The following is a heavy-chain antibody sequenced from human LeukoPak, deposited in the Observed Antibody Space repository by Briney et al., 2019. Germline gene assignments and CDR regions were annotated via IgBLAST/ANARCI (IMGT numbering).Heavy chain of an antibody. D-gene: IGHD5-18*01. CDR3: ASLGRVYSYYIPL. V-gene: IGHV4-59*01. J-gene: IGHJ4*02. CDR2: IHYSGST. CDR1: GDSISTYY. Sequence: SETLSLTCTVSGDSISTYYWSWIPQPPGKGLEWIGYIHYSGSTDYNPSLKSRVTISVDTSKNQFSLKLSSVTAADTAVYYFASLGRVYSYYIPLWGQGPLVTVFS.